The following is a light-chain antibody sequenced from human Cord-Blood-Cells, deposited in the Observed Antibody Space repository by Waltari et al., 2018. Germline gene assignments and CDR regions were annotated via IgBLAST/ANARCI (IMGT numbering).Light chain of an antibody. J-gene: IGLJ3*02. V-gene: IGLV2-23*03. CDR3: CSYAGSSTFNWV. CDR2: EGS. CDR1: SSDVGSYNL. Sequence: QSALTQPASVSGSPGQSITISCTGTSSDVGSYNLVSWYQPHPGKAPKLMIYEGSKRPSRFSNRFSCSKSGNTASLTISRPQAEDEADYYCCSYAGSSTFNWVFGGGTKLTVL.